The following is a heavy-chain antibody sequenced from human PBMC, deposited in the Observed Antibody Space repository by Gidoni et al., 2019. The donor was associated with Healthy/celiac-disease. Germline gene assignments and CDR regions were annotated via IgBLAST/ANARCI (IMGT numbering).Heavy chain of an antibody. Sequence: QLQLQESGPGLVKPSETLSLTCTVTGGSIRSSSSYWGWIRQPPGKGLEWIGSIDYSGSTYFNPSLKSRCTISVDTSKNQFSLKLSSLTAADTAVYYCARDPHSTVTTPFFDYWGQGTLVTVSS. CDR2: IDYSGST. CDR1: GGSIRSSSSY. CDR3: ARDPHSTVTTPFFDY. V-gene: IGHV4-39*07. J-gene: IGHJ4*02. D-gene: IGHD4-17*01.